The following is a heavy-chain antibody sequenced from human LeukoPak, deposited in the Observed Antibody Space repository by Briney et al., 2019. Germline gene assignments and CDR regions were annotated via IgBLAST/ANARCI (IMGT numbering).Heavy chain of an antibody. CDR1: GFTFSAYY. CDR2: INHSGST. D-gene: IGHD5-18*01. J-gene: IGHJ3*02. V-gene: IGHV4-34*01. CDR3: ARGPDTAMVDDAFDI. Sequence: NPGGSLRLSCAASGFTFSAYYWSWIRQPPGKGLEWIGEINHSGSTNYNPSLKSRVTISVDTSKNQFSLKLSSVTAADTAVYYCARGPDTAMVDDAFDIWGQGTMVTVSS.